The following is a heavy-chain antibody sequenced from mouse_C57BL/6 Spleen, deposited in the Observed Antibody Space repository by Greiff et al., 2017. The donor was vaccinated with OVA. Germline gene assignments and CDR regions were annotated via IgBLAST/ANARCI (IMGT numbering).Heavy chain of an antibody. CDR3: ARRWDCYFCV. CDR1: GYTFTSYT. Sequence: QVQLQQSGAELARPGDSVKMSCKASGYTFTSYTMPWVKQRPGQGLEWIGYINPSSGYNKYNQKFKDKATLTADKSSSTAYMQLSRLTSDDSSVYYCARRWDCYFCVWGTGTTFTVSS. CDR2: INPSSGYN. V-gene: IGHV1-4*01. J-gene: IGHJ1*03. D-gene: IGHD1-1*02.